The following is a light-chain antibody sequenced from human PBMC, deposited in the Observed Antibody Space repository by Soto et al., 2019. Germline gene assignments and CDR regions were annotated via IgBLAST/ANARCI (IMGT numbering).Light chain of an antibody. Sequence: DLQMTQSPSTLSASVGDRVTITCRASQSISSWLAWYQQKPGKAPKLLIYKASSLESGVPSRFSGSGSRTEFTLTISSLQPDDFATYYCQQYNSYPWTFGQGTKVEIK. CDR3: QQYNSYPWT. J-gene: IGKJ1*01. V-gene: IGKV1-5*03. CDR1: QSISSW. CDR2: KAS.